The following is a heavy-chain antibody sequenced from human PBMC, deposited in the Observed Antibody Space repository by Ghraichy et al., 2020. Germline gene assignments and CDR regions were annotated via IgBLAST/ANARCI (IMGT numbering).Heavy chain of an antibody. Sequence: GGSLRLSCAASGFTFSSYSMNWVRQAPGKGLEWVSSISSSSSYIYYADSVKGRFTISRDNAKNSLYLQMNSLRAEDTAVYYCAREYDILTGANDYWGQGTLVTVSS. D-gene: IGHD3-9*01. CDR2: ISSSSSYI. J-gene: IGHJ4*02. CDR1: GFTFSSYS. CDR3: AREYDILTGANDY. V-gene: IGHV3-21*01.